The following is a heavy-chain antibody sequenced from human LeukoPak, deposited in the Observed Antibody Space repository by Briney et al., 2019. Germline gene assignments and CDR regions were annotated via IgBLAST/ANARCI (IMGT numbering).Heavy chain of an antibody. CDR2: INPNSGGT. D-gene: IGHD2-2*01. CDR1: GYTFTGYY. Sequence: ASVKVSCKASGYTFTGYYMHWVRQAPGQGLEWMGRINPNSGGTNYAQKFQGRVTMTRDTSISTAYMELSRLRSDDTAVYYCARDRGIVVVPAAPLDNWFDPWGQGTLVTVSS. J-gene: IGHJ5*02. V-gene: IGHV1-2*06. CDR3: ARDRGIVVVPAAPLDNWFDP.